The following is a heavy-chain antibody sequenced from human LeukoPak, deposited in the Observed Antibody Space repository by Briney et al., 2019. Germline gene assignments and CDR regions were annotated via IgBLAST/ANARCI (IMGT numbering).Heavy chain of an antibody. D-gene: IGHD4-17*01. Sequence: GGSLRLSCVGSGFTFSSYWMSWVRQAPGKGLEWVANIKQDGSERYYVDSVKGRFTISRDNAKNSLYLQMNSLKTEDTAVYYCARDQLGGDPDDYYYYYMDVWGKGTTVTVSS. CDR2: IKQDGSER. CDR1: GFTFSSYW. J-gene: IGHJ6*03. V-gene: IGHV3-7*03. CDR3: ARDQLGGDPDDYYYYYMDV.